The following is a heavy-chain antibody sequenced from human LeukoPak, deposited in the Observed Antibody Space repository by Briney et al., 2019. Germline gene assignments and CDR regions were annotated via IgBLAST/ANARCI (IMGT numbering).Heavy chain of an antibody. J-gene: IGHJ3*02. D-gene: IGHD2-2*01. CDR3: AKELGSIVVVPAAIEAFDI. CDR2: ISGSGGST. V-gene: IGHV3-23*01. CDR1: GFTFSSYA. Sequence: PGGSLRLSCAASGFTFSSYAMSWVRQAPGKGLECVSAISGSGGSTYYADSVKGRFTISRDNSKNTLYLQMNSLRAEDTAVYYCAKELGSIVVVPAAIEAFDIWGQGTMVTVSS.